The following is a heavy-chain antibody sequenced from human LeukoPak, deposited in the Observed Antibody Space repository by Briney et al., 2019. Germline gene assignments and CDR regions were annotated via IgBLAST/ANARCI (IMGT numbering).Heavy chain of an antibody. CDR2: ISGSGDST. CDR1: GFTFSSYA. J-gene: IGHJ1*01. D-gene: IGHD3-22*01. V-gene: IGHV3-23*01. CDR3: AKSGYYYDSSGYDDAEYFQH. Sequence: GGSLRLSCAASGFTFSSYAMTWVRQAPGKGLEWVSAISGSGDSTYYADSVKGLFTISRDNSKNTLYLQMNSLRAEDTAVYYCAKSGYYYDSSGYDDAEYFQHWGQGTLVTVSS.